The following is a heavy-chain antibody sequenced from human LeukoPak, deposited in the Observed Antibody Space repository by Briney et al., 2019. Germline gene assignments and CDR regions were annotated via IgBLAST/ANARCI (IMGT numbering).Heavy chain of an antibody. CDR3: ARPRGCGSSRCNNFDY. D-gene: IGHD2-2*01. J-gene: IGHJ4*02. CDR1: GFTFSSYS. Sequence: GGSLRLSCAASGFTFSSYSMNWVRQAPGKGLEWVSSISSSSSYIFYADSVRGRFTISRGNAKNSLYLQMNRLRAEDTAVYYCARPRGCGSSRCNNFDYWGQGTLVTVSS. CDR2: ISSSSSYI. V-gene: IGHV3-21*01.